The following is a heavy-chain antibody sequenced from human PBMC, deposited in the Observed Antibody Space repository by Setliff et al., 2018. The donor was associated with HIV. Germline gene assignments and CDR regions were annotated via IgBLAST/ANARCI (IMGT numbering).Heavy chain of an antibody. CDR1: GFTLDDYA. D-gene: IGHD3-16*01. V-gene: IGHV3-9*01. CDR3: AKDSRGGFYYFDS. J-gene: IGHJ4*02. Sequence: GGSLRLSCAASGFTLDDYAMHWVRQAPGKGLEWVSGISWNSGSIGYADSVKGRFTISRDNAKNSLYLQMNSLRAEDTALYYCAKDSRGGFYYFDSWGQGTLVTVSS. CDR2: ISWNSGSI.